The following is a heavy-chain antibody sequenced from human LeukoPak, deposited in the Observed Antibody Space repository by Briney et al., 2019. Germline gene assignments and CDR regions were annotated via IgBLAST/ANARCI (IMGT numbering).Heavy chain of an antibody. D-gene: IGHD3-22*01. V-gene: IGHV1-8*03. CDR3: ARAYYYVSNLFDY. J-gene: IGHJ4*02. CDR1: GYTFTSYD. CDR2: MNPNSGNT. Sequence: ASVKVSCKASGYTFTSYDINWVRQATGQGLEWMGWMNPNSGNTGYAQKFQGRVTITRNTSISTAYMELSRLRSDDTAVYYCARAYYYVSNLFDYWGQGTLVTVSS.